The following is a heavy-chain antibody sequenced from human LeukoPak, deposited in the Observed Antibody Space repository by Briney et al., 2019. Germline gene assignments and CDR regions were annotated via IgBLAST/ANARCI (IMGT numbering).Heavy chain of an antibody. V-gene: IGHV4-34*01. Sequence: PSETLSLTCAVSGGSISGYYYSWIRKPPPQGLERMWEINHSGSTNYNPSLQRRVTISVDTSKHQFSLKLSSVTAADTAVYYCARGGYCSSTSCYHYFDYWGQGTLVTVSS. CDR3: ARGGYCSSTSCYHYFDY. CDR2: INHSGST. J-gene: IGHJ4*02. CDR1: GGSISGYY. D-gene: IGHD2-2*01.